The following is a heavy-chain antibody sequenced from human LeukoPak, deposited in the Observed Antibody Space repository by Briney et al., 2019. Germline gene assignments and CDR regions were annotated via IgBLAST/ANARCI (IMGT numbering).Heavy chain of an antibody. CDR1: GGSISSYY. Sequence: SETLSLTCTVSGGSISSYYWSWIRQPPGKGLEWIGYIYYSGSTNYNPSLKSRVTISVDTSKNQFSLKLSSVTAADTAVYYCARQHYYYSHMDVWGQGTTVTVSS. J-gene: IGHJ6*02. CDR2: IYYSGST. CDR3: ARQHYYYSHMDV. V-gene: IGHV4-59*08.